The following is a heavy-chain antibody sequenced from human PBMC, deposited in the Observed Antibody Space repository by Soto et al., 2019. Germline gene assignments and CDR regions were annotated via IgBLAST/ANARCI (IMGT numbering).Heavy chain of an antibody. J-gene: IGHJ6*02. Sequence: SVKVSCKASGYTFTYRYLHWVRQAPGQALEWMGWITPFNGNTNYAQKFQDRVTITRDRSMSTAYMELSSLRSEDTAMYYCARGHYYDSSGPSAYGMDVWGQGTTVTVSS. V-gene: IGHV1-45*02. D-gene: IGHD3-22*01. CDR3: ARGHYYDSSGPSAYGMDV. CDR2: ITPFNGNT. CDR1: GYTFTYRY.